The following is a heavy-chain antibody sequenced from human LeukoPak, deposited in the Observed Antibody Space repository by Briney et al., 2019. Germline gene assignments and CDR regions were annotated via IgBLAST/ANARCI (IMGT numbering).Heavy chain of an antibody. V-gene: IGHV6-1*01. Sequence: SQTLSLTCALSGDSVSSNSAAWNWVRQSPSRGLEWLGRTYYRSKWYNDYAVSVKSRITINPDTSKNQFSLQLNSVTPEDTAVYYCARGREYSSSPWWFDPWGQGTLVTVSS. D-gene: IGHD6-6*01. CDR2: TYYRSKWYN. CDR3: ARGREYSSSPWWFDP. J-gene: IGHJ5*02. CDR1: GDSVSSNSAA.